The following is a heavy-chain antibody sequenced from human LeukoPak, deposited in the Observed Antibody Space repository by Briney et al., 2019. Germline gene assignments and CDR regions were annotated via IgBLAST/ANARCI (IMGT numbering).Heavy chain of an antibody. CDR2: ISSSSYI. CDR3: ARISYSSSWYSRAEYFQH. Sequence: GGSLRLSCAASGFTFSSYSMNWVRQAPGKGLEWVSSISSSSYIYYADSVKGRFTISRDNAKNSLYLQMNSLRAEDTAVYYCARISYSSSWYSRAEYFQHWGQGTLVTVSS. CDR1: GFTFSSYS. D-gene: IGHD6-13*01. V-gene: IGHV3-21*01. J-gene: IGHJ1*01.